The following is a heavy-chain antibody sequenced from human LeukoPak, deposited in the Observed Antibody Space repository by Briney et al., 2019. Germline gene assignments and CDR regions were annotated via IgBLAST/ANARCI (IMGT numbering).Heavy chain of an antibody. J-gene: IGHJ3*02. CDR3: ARGYEGAAASVAFDI. Sequence: SETLSLTCTVSGGSIGSYYWSWIRQPPGKGLEWIGYIYYSGSTNYNPSLKSRITISVDTSKNQFSLKLSSVTAADTAVYYCARGYEGAAASVAFDIWGQGTMVTVSS. D-gene: IGHD6-13*01. V-gene: IGHV4-59*08. CDR1: GGSIGSYY. CDR2: IYYSGST.